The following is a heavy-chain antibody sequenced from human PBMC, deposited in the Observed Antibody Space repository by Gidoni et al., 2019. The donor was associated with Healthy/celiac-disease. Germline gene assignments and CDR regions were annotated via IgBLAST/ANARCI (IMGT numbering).Heavy chain of an antibody. CDR1: GGSSRGYY. Sequence: QVQLQQWGAGLLKPSETPSLTCAFYGGSSRGYYLSWIRQPPGKGLEWIGEINHSGSTNYNPSLKGRVTISVDTSKNQFSLKLSSVTAADTAVYYCARGHSSGWYYYYGMDVWGQGTTVTVSS. V-gene: IGHV4-34*01. CDR2: INHSGST. J-gene: IGHJ6*02. CDR3: ARGHSSGWYYYYGMDV. D-gene: IGHD6-19*01.